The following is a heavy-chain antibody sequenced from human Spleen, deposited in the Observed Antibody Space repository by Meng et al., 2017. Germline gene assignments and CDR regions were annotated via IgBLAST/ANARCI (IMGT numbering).Heavy chain of an antibody. V-gene: IGHV4-34*01. Sequence: VQLQGGGAGLLKPSETPSLTCGVDGGSSSRYYVSWIRQPPGKGLEWIGEINLSGRTNYNPSLRSRLTLSVDTSQNHFSLKLTSVPGADTAVYYCARGMSYSDAAGAYWGQGTLVTVSS. CDR1: GGSSSRYY. D-gene: IGHD3-22*01. J-gene: IGHJ4*02. CDR3: ARGMSYSDAAGAY. CDR2: INLSGRT.